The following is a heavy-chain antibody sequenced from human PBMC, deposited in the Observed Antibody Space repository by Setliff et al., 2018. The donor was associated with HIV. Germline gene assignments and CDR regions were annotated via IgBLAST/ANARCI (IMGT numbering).Heavy chain of an antibody. D-gene: IGHD4-17*01. CDR3: AREAVDDYARYFDY. CDR1: GFTFSNYG. J-gene: IGHJ4*02. CDR2: ISSGSNI. V-gene: IGHV3-21*04. Sequence: KTGGSLRLSCAASGFTFSNYGMNWVRQAPGKGLEWVSTISSGSNIYYADSVKGRFTISRDNAENLLYLQMNSLRAEDTAVYYCAREAVDDYARYFDYWGQGSLVTVSS.